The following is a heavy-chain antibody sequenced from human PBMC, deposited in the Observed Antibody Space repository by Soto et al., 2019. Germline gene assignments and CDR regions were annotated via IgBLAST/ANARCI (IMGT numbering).Heavy chain of an antibody. J-gene: IGHJ4*02. CDR3: ARDLSYSSGDFDD. Sequence: SVTVSCKASGGTFSSYAISWVRQAPGQGLEWMGGIIPIFGTANYAQKFQGRVTITADESTSTAYMELSSLRSEDTAVYYCARDLSYSSGDFDDWGQGTLVTVSS. V-gene: IGHV1-69*13. D-gene: IGHD3-22*01. CDR2: IIPIFGTA. CDR1: GGTFSSYA.